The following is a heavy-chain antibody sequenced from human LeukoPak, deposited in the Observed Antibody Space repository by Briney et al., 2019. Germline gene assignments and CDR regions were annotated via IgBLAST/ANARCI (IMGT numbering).Heavy chain of an antibody. J-gene: IGHJ4*02. CDR1: GYTFTSYD. CDR2: MNPNSGNT. D-gene: IGHD6-6*01. CDR3: ASYEYSSSSNFDY. Sequence: ASVKVSCKASGYTFTSYDINWVRQATGQGLEWMGWMNPNSGNTGNAQKFQGRVTMTRNTSISTAYMELSSLRSEDTAVHYCASYEYSSSSNFDYWGQGTLVTVSS. V-gene: IGHV1-8*01.